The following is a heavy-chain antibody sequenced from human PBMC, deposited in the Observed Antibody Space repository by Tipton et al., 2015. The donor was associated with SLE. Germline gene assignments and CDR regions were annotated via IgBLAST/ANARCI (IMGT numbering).Heavy chain of an antibody. CDR3: ASESSGWYGGS. Sequence: QVQLVQSGAEVKKTGASVKVSCKASGYTFTGYYIHWVRQAPGQGLEWMGWINPNSGGTDHAQKFQGKVTMTGDTSISTAYMELNRLRSDDTAVYYCASESSGWYGGSWGQGTLVTVSS. CDR1: GYTFTGYY. CDR2: INPNSGGT. V-gene: IGHV1-2*02. J-gene: IGHJ5*02. D-gene: IGHD6-19*01.